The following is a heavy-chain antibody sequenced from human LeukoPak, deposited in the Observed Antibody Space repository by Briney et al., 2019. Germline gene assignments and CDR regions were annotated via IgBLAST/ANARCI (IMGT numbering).Heavy chain of an antibody. CDR1: GFTFTSSA. V-gene: IGHV1-58*02. D-gene: IGHD2-2*01. Sequence: GTSVKVSCKASGFTFTSSAMQWVRQARGQRLEWIGWIVVGSGNTNYAQKFQERVTITRDMSTSTAYMELSSLRSDDTAVYYCARDIVVVPAAPAGAGYWGQGTLVTVSS. CDR2: IVVGSGNT. CDR3: ARDIVVVPAAPAGAGY. J-gene: IGHJ4*02.